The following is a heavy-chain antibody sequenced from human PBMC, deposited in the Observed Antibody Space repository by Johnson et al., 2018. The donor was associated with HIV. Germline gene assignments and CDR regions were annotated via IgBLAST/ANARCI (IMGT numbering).Heavy chain of an antibody. CDR1: GFTFSSYA. J-gene: IGHJ3*02. CDR3: ARKGDAFDI. CDR2: ISGRGGST. Sequence: VQLLESGGGLIQPGGSLRLSCEASGFTFSSYAMNWVRQAPGKGLEWVSAISGRGGSTYYADSVKGRFTISRDNSKNTLYLQMNSLRAEDTAIYYCARKGDAFDIWGQGTMVTVSS. V-gene: IGHV3-23*01.